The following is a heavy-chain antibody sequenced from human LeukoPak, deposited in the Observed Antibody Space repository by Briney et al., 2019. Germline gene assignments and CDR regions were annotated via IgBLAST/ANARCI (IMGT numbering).Heavy chain of an antibody. CDR2: ISAYNGNT. J-gene: IGHJ5*02. V-gene: IGHV1-18*01. Sequence: GASVKVSCKASGYTFTSYGISWVRQAPGQGPEWMGWISAYNGNTNYAQKLQGRVTMTRDTSISTAYMELSRLRSDDTAVYYCAREYGSGSTGGWFDPWGQGTLVTVSS. D-gene: IGHD3-10*01. CDR1: GYTFTSYG. CDR3: AREYGSGSTGGWFDP.